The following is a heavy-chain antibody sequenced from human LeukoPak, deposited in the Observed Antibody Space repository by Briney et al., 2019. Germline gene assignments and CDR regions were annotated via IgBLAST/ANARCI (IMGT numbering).Heavy chain of an antibody. CDR3: AREDSSSGVDY. J-gene: IGHJ4*02. Sequence: PSETLSLTCTVSGGSISSSNYYWVWIRQPPGKGLEWIGTIYYSGSTNYNPSLKSRVTISVDTSKNQFSLKLSSVTAADTAVYYCAREDSSSGVDYWGQGTLVTVSS. CDR2: IYYSGST. V-gene: IGHV4-39*07. D-gene: IGHD6-6*01. CDR1: GGSISSSNYY.